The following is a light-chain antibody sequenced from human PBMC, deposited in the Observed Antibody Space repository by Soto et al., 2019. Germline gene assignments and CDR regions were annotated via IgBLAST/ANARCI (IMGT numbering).Light chain of an antibody. J-gene: IGKJ5*01. CDR2: DAS. Sequence: DIKMTQSPSSLSASGGDRGIITSRASLTISSWVACYQQIPGKAPKLLIYDASILQTGVPSRFSGSGAGTDFTLTINSLQPEDFATYSCPQAKSFPITFAQRTRLENK. V-gene: IGKV1-12*01. CDR1: LTISSW. CDR3: PQAKSFPIT.